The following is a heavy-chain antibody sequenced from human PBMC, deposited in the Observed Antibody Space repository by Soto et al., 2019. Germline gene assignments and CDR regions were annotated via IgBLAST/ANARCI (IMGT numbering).Heavy chain of an antibody. CDR1: GGSIDTYY. D-gene: IGHD2-2*01. Sequence: SETLSLTCSVSGGSIDTYYWTWFRQAPGRGLECIGNIYYSGTTNINPALESRVSLSIDRAKRQFSLTLSSVTAADTAVYYCARGNCSSPNCYSFSGYYGMDVWGQGTTVTVSS. CDR3: ARGNCSSPNCYSFSGYYGMDV. V-gene: IGHV4-59*13. CDR2: IYYSGTT. J-gene: IGHJ6*02.